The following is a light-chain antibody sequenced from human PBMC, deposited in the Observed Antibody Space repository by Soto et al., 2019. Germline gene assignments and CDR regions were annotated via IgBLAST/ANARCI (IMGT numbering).Light chain of an antibody. J-gene: IGLJ1*01. CDR2: SNN. CDR3: AAGDVSLNGLYV. Sequence: QSVLTQPPSASGTPGQRVTISCSGSSSNIGSNTVSWYQHLPGTAPKLLIYSNNQRPSGVPDRFSGSKSGTSASLAISGLQSEDEADYFCAAGDVSLNGLYVFGSGTKVTVL. CDR1: SSNIGSNT. V-gene: IGLV1-44*01.